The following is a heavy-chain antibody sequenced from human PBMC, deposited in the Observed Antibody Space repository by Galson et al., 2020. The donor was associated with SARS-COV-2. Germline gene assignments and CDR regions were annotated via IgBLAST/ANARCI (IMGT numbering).Heavy chain of an antibody. CDR3: ARDGWELDQFDY. CDR2: IFYTGST. D-gene: IGHD1-26*01. CDR1: VGSISSSTYH. Sequence: SETLSLTCAISVGSISSSTYHWGWIRQPPGKGLEWIGTIFYTGSTYYNPSLASRVSISVDTSKNQFSLNLRSVTAADTAVYYCARDGWELDQFDYWGQGTLVTVSA. J-gene: IGHJ4*02. V-gene: IGHV4-39*07.